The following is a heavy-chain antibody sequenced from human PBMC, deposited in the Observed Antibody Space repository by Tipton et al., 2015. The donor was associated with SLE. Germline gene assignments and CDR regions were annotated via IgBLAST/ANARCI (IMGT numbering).Heavy chain of an antibody. CDR2: IYYSGST. Sequence: LRLSCTVSGGSISSGGYYWSWIRQHPGKGLEWIGYIYYSGSTNYNPSLKSRVTISVDTSKNQFSLKLSSVTAADTAVYYCAREQEQPCAFDIWGQGTMVTVSS. D-gene: IGHD6-13*01. V-gene: IGHV4-61*08. CDR3: AREQEQPCAFDI. CDR1: GGSISSGGYY. J-gene: IGHJ3*02.